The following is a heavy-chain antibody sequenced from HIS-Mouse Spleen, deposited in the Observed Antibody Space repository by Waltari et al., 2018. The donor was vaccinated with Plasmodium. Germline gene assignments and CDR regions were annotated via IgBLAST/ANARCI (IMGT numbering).Heavy chain of an antibody. CDR2: INPNSGGT. D-gene: IGHD6-13*01. Sequence: QVQLVQSGAEVKKPGASVKVSCKASGYTFTGYYMPWVRQAPGQGLVWMGWINPNSGGTNYAQKFQGRVTMTRDTSISTAYMELSRLRSDDTAVYYCARVLGYKAAAGTFVEYFQHWGQGTLVTVSS. CDR3: ARVLGYKAAAGTFVEYFQH. V-gene: IGHV1-2*02. CDR1: GYTFTGYY. J-gene: IGHJ1*01.